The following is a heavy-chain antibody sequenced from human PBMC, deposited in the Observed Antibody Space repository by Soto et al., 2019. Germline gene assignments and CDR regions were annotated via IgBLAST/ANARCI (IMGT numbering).Heavy chain of an antibody. V-gene: IGHV4-59*01. Sequence: SETLSLTCTVSGGSISSYYWSWIRQPPGKGLEWIGYIYYSGSTNYNPSLKSRVTIPVDTSKNQFSLKLSSVTAADTAVYYCARYGDYASFDYWGQGTLVTVSS. J-gene: IGHJ4*02. CDR1: GGSISSYY. CDR3: ARYGDYASFDY. D-gene: IGHD4-17*01. CDR2: IYYSGST.